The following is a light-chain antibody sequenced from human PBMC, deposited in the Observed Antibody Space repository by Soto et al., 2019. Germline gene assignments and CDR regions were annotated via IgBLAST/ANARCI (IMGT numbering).Light chain of an antibody. CDR1: QSVGTN. J-gene: IGKJ4*01. V-gene: IGKV3-15*01. CDR2: DTS. Sequence: ERVMTQSPVTLSVSPGESVTLSCRASQSVGTNLAWYQQKPGQAPSLLIYDTSTRATGVPTRFSGSRSGAEFTLTINSLQSEDFAVYYCQPYNNWPLTFGGGTKVDIK. CDR3: QPYNNWPLT.